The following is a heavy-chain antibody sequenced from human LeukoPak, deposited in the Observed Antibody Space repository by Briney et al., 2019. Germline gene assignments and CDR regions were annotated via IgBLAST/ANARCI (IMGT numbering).Heavy chain of an antibody. Sequence: SETLSLTCTVSGGSISSYYWSWIRQPPGKALEWIGSIYYSGSTHYNPSLKSRLTISVDTSKNQFSLKVTAVTAADTAVYFCARNGTVTVTGTKFNYFDYWGQGTLVTVSS. J-gene: IGHJ4*02. CDR1: GGSISSYY. CDR3: ARNGTVTVTGTKFNYFDY. D-gene: IGHD4-17*01. CDR2: IYYSGST. V-gene: IGHV4-59*04.